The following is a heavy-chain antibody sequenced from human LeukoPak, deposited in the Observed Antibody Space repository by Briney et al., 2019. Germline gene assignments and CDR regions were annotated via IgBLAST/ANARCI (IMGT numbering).Heavy chain of an antibody. D-gene: IGHD4-11*01. CDR3: ARALHSNYGGGFDY. CDR2: INPNSGGT. CDR1: GYTFTGYY. V-gene: IGHV1-2*02. J-gene: IGHJ4*02. Sequence: ASVKVSCKASGYTFTGYYMHWVRQAPGQGLEWMGWINPNSGGTNYAQKFQGRVTMTRDTSISTAYMELSRLRSDDTAVYYCARALHSNYGGGFDYWGQGTLVTVSS.